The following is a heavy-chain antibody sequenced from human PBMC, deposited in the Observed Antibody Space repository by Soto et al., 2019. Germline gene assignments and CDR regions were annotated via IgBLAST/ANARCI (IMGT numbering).Heavy chain of an antibody. V-gene: IGHV4-61*01. CDR1: GGSVSSGNYY. D-gene: IGHD3-22*01. Sequence: SETLSLTCTVSGGSVSSGNYYWNWIRQPPGKGLEWIGYFYYTGSTNYNPSLKSRVTISIDASKNQFSLRLSSVTAADTAVYYCARSMHYSDGSNYSPFDYWGQGTLVTVSS. CDR3: ARSMHYSDGSNYSPFDY. J-gene: IGHJ4*02. CDR2: FYYTGST.